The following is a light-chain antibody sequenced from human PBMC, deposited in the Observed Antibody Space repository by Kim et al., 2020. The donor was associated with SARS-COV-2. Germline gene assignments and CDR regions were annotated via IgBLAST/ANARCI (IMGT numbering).Light chain of an antibody. V-gene: IGLV2-11*01. CDR3: CSFAGNSVV. CDR2: DVT. J-gene: IGLJ2*01. Sequence: PGQSVTMSCTGTSSDVGRYNYVSWYQQHQGKAPKVMIYDVTKRPSGVPDRFSGSKSGNTASLTISGLQGEDEAEYYCCSFAGNSVVFGGGTQLTVL. CDR1: SSDVGRYNY.